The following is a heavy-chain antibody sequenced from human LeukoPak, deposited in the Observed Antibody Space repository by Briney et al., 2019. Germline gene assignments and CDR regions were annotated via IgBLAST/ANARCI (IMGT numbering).Heavy chain of an antibody. CDR2: ISAYNGNT. CDR3: ARDHLDYYDSSGPGWFDP. CDR1: GYTFTSYG. J-gene: IGHJ5*02. D-gene: IGHD3-22*01. V-gene: IGHV1-18*01. Sequence: ASVKVSCKASGYTFTSYGISWVRQAPGQGLEWMGWISAYNGNTNYAQKPQGRVTMTTDTSTSTAYMELRSLRSDDTAVYYCARDHLDYYDSSGPGWFDPWGQGTLVTVSS.